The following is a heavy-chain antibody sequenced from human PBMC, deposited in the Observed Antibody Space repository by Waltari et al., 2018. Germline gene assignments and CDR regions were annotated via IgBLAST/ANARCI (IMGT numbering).Heavy chain of an antibody. CDR3: ARPQFLGRGYYYMYV. D-gene: IGHD2-15*01. Sequence: QVQLQQWGAGLLKPSETLSLTCAVYGGSFSGYYWSWIRQPPGKGLEWIGEINHSGSTNYNPSLKSRVTISVDTSKNQFSLKLSSVTAADTAVYYCARPQFLGRGYYYMYVWGKGTTVTVSS. V-gene: IGHV4-34*01. CDR1: GGSFSGYY. CDR2: INHSGST. J-gene: IGHJ6*03.